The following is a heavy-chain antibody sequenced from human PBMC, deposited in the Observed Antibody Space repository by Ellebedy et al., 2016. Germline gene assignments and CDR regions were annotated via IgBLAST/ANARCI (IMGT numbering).Heavy chain of an antibody. D-gene: IGHD1-26*01. V-gene: IGHV5-51*01. CDR2: IYPGDSDT. J-gene: IGHJ3*02. CDR1: GYSFTSYW. CDR3: ARQAKWEALPFDI. Sequence: GESLKISXKGSGYSFTSYWIGWVRQMPGKGLEWMGIIYPGDSDTRYSPSFQGQVTISADKSISTAYLQWSSLKASDTAMYYCARQAKWEALPFDIWGQGTMVTVSS.